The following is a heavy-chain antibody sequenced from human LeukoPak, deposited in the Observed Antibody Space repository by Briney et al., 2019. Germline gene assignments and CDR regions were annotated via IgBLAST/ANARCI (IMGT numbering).Heavy chain of an antibody. D-gene: IGHD2-15*01. V-gene: IGHV1-18*01. CDR2: ISAYNGNT. CDR1: GYTFTSYG. CDR3: ARDRSDTYLFYYYGMDV. Sequence: GASVKVSCKASGYTFTSYGISWVRQAPGQGLEWMGWISAYNGNTNYAQKLQGRVTMTTDTSTSTAYMELRSLRSDDTAVYYCARDRSDTYLFYYYGMDVWGQGTTVTVSS. J-gene: IGHJ6*02.